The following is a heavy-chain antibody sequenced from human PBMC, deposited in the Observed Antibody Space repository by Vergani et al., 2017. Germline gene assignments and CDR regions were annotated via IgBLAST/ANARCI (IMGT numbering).Heavy chain of an antibody. CDR1: GGSISSYY. D-gene: IGHD3-9*01. CDR3: AGKTSAYDILTGYYHTHPFDY. V-gene: IGHV4-59*01. CDR2: IYYSGST. Sequence: QVQLQESGPGLVKPSETLSLTCTVSGGSISSYYWSWIRQPPGKGLEWIGYIYYSGSTTYNPSLRSRVTISVDTSKNQFSLKLSSVTAADTAVYYCAGKTSAYDILTGYYHTHPFDYWGQGTLVTVSS. J-gene: IGHJ4*02.